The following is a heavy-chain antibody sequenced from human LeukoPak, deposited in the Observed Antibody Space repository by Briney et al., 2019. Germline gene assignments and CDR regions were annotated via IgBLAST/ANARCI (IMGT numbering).Heavy chain of an antibody. V-gene: IGHV4-34*01. Sequence: PSETLSLTCAVYGGSFSGYYWSWIRQPPGKGLEWIGEINHSGSTNYNPSLKSRVTISVDTSKNQFSLKLSSVTAADTAVYYCARRITMVRGVDYWGQGTLVTVSS. CDR3: ARRITMVRGVDY. CDR2: INHSGST. D-gene: IGHD3-10*01. J-gene: IGHJ4*02. CDR1: GGSFSGYY.